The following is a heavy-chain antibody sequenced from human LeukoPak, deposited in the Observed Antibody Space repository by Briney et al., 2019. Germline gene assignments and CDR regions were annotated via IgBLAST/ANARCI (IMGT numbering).Heavy chain of an antibody. D-gene: IGHD6-13*01. V-gene: IGHV5-51*01. Sequence: GESLKISCKGFGYDFTSYWIGWVRQMPGKGLECRGIIYPGDSDTRYSPSFQGQVTISADKSVSTAYLQWSSLKASDTAMYYCARRRGDSSSWYSDYWGQGTLVTVSS. CDR1: GYDFTSYW. J-gene: IGHJ4*02. CDR3: ARRRGDSSSWYSDY. CDR2: IYPGDSDT.